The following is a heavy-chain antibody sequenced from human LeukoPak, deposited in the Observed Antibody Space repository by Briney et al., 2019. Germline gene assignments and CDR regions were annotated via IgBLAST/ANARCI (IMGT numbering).Heavy chain of an antibody. V-gene: IGHV3-48*01. J-gene: IGHJ5*02. CDR2: ISNGGSII. D-gene: IGHD3-22*01. Sequence: PGWSLRLSCAASGFTFSSYSMNWVRQAPGKGLEWVSYISNGGSIIYYADSVKGRFTISRDNAKNSLHLQMNSLRADDTAVYYCARRDCDSIKCRGSNWFDPWGQGTLVSVSS. CDR3: ARRDCDSIKCRGSNWFDP. CDR1: GFTFSSYS.